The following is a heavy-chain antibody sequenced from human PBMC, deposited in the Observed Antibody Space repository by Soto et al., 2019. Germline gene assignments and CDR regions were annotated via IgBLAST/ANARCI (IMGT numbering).Heavy chain of an antibody. D-gene: IGHD3-3*01. CDR2: IYYSGST. J-gene: IGHJ5*02. CDR3: ARERNDFSSVAGWFDP. Sequence: QVQLQESGPGLVKPSQTLSLTCTVSGGSIRSGRYYWSWIRQHPGKGLEWIGYIYYSGSTYYNPSLKSRVTISKDTSKNQFSLRLSSVTAADTAVYYCARERNDFSSVAGWFDPWGQGILVTVSS. CDR1: GGSIRSGRYY. V-gene: IGHV4-31*03.